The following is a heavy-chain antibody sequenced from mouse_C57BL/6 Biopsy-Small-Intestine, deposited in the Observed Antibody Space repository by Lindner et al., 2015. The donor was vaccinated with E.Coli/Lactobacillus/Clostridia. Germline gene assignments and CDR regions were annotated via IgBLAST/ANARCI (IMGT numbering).Heavy chain of an antibody. CDR2: INLNSGGT. Sequence: SVKVSCKASGYTFTGYYMHWVRQAPGQGLEWMGWINLNSGGTIYAQKFQGRVTMTRDTSVSTAYMEVSSLTSDDTAVYYCAKGGGSYQKTAYYGMDVWGQGATVTVSS. D-gene: IGHD1-1*02. V-gene: IGHV1-18*01. CDR3: AKGGGSYQKTAYYGMDV. J-gene: IGHJ1*01. CDR1: GYTFTGYY.